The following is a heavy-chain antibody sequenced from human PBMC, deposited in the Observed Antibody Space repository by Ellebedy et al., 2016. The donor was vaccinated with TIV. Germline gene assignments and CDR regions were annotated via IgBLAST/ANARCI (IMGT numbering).Heavy chain of an antibody. CDR2: IDPSDSYT. Sequence: GESLKISXKGSGYSFTNYWFSWVRQMPGKGLEWMGRIDPSDSYTNYSPSFQGHVTISADKSTSTAYLQWSSLKASDTAMYYCARPPQYYYDSSGFPYGMDVWGQGTTVTVSS. J-gene: IGHJ6*02. CDR1: GYSFTNYW. V-gene: IGHV5-10-1*01. D-gene: IGHD3-22*01. CDR3: ARPPQYYYDSSGFPYGMDV.